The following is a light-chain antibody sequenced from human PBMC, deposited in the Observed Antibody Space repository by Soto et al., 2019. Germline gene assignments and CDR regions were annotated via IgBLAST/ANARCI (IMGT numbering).Light chain of an antibody. CDR2: EVS. CDR1: SSDVGGYNY. J-gene: IGLJ1*01. V-gene: IGLV2-8*01. CDR3: SSYAARNNGN. Sequence: QSALTQPPSASGSPGQSVTISCTGTSSDVGGYNYVSWYQQHPGKAPKLMIYEVSKRPSGVPDRFSGSKSGNKSSLTVSGLQAEYEADYYCSSYAARNNGNFVTGTKVTVL.